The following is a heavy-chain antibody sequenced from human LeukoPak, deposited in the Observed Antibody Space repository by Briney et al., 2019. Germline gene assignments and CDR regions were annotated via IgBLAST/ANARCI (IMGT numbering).Heavy chain of an antibody. CDR3: ARDGELDYYGMDV. D-gene: IGHD6-13*01. CDR2: INHSGSS. CDR1: GGSFSGYY. Sequence: SETLSLTCAVYGGSFSGYYWSWIRQPPGKGLEWIGEINHSGSSNYKPSLKSRVTISVDKSKNQFSLKLSSVTAADTAVYYCARDGELDYYGMDVWGQGTTVTVSS. V-gene: IGHV4-34*01. J-gene: IGHJ6*02.